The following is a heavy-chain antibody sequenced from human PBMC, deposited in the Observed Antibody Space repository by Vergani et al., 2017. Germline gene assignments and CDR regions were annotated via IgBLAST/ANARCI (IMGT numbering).Heavy chain of an antibody. Sequence: QVQLVESGGGVVQPGRSLRLSCAASGFTFSSYGMHWVRQAPGKGLEWVAVISYDGSNKYYADSVKGRFTISRDNSKNTLYLQMNSLRAEDTAVYYCARPPHYYYYMDVWGKGTTVTVSS. J-gene: IGHJ6*03. CDR2: ISYDGSNK. V-gene: IGHV3-30*03. CDR3: ARPPHYYYYMDV. CDR1: GFTFSSYG.